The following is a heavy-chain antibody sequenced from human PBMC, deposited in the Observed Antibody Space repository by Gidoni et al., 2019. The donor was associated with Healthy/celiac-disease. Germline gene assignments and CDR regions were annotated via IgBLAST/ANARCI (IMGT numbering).Heavy chain of an antibody. V-gene: IGHV3-23*01. CDR3: AKDLLDYDFWSGPAGDYYGMDV. CDR1: GFTFSSYA. D-gene: IGHD3-3*01. J-gene: IGHJ6*02. CDR2: ISGSGGST. Sequence: EVQLLESGGGLVQPGGSLRLSCAASGFTFSSYAMSWVRQAPGKGLEWVSAISGSGGSTYYADSVKGRFTISRDNSKNTLYLQMNSLRAEDTAVYYCAKDLLDYDFWSGPAGDYYGMDVWGQGTTVTVSS.